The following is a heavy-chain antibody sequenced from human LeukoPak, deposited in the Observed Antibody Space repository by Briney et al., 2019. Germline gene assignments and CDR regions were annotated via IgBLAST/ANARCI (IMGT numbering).Heavy chain of an antibody. V-gene: IGHV3-30*04. CDR1: GFTFSSYA. J-gene: IGHJ4*02. CDR2: ISYDGSNK. Sequence: GGSLRLSCAASGFTFSSYAMHWVRQAPGKGLEWVAGISYDGSNKYYADSVKGRFTISRDNSKNTLDLQMNSRRPGDTAVCDCARDQDIVVVVAATAYYFDYWGQGTLVTVSS. D-gene: IGHD2-15*01. CDR3: ARDQDIVVVVAATAYYFDY.